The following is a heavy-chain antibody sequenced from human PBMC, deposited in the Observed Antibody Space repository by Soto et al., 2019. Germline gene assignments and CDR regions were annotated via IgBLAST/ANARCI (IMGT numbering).Heavy chain of an antibody. V-gene: IGHV4-59*01. D-gene: IGHD3-3*01. CDR1: GGSISSYY. Sequence: SETLSLTCTVSGGSISSYYWSWIRQPPGKGLEWIGYIYYRGSTNYNPSLKSRVTISVDTSKNQFSLKLSSVTAADTAVYYCAREGSYYDFWSGYYTIDPWGQGTLVTVSS. J-gene: IGHJ5*02. CDR3: AREGSYYDFWSGYYTIDP. CDR2: IYYRGST.